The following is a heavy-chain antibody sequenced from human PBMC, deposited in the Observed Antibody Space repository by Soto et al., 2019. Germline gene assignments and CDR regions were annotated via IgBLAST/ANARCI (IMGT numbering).Heavy chain of an antibody. V-gene: IGHV3-11*06. CDR1: GFTFSDYY. CDR2: ISSSSSYI. D-gene: IGHD6-19*01. Sequence: GGSLRLSCAASGFTFSDYYMSWIRQAPGKGLEWVSYISSSSSYIYYADSVKGRFTISRDNAKNSLYLQMNSLRAEDTAVYYCARGYSSGWYPIDYWGQGTLVTVSS. J-gene: IGHJ4*02. CDR3: ARGYSSGWYPIDY.